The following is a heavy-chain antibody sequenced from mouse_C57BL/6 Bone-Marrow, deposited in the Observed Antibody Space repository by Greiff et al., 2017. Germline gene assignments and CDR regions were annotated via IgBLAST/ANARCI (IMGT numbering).Heavy chain of an antibody. V-gene: IGHV1-55*01. D-gene: IGHD2-4*01. CDR3: ARDDYDGGYFDY. Sequence: QVQLQQSGAELVKPGASVKMSCKASGYTFTSYWITWVKQRPGQGLEWIGDIYPGSGSTNYNEKFKSKATLPVDTSSSTAYMQLSSLTSEDSAVYYCARDDYDGGYFDYWGQGTTLTVSS. CDR2: IYPGSGST. J-gene: IGHJ2*01. CDR1: GYTFTSYW.